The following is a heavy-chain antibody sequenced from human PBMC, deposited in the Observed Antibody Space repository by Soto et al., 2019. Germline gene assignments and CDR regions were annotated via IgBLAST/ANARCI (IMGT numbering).Heavy chain of an antibody. CDR2: IYCSGST. D-gene: IGHD3-16*01. J-gene: IGHJ6*02. CDR1: GGSISSGGYY. CDR3: ARDGGGMDV. V-gene: IGHV4-31*03. Sequence: QVQLPESGPGLVEPSQTLSLTCTVSGGSISSGGYYGSWIRQHPGKGLEGIGYIYCSGSTYYTPSLKSRVTISVDTSKNQFSLKLRSVTAADTAVYYCARDGGGMDVWGQVTTVTVTS.